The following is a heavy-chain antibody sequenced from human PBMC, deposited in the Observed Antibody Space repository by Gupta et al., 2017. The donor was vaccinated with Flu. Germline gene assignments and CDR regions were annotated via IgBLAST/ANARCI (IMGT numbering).Heavy chain of an antibody. V-gene: IGHV3-33*01. D-gene: IGHD3-22*01. CDR1: GFTFSSYG. J-gene: IGHJ4*02. CDR2: IWYDGSNK. CDR3: ARELPYYYDSSGYLSG. Sequence: QVQLVESGGGVVQPGRSLRLSCAASGFTFSSYGMHWVRQAPGKGLEWVAVIWYDGSNKYYADSVKGRFTISRDNSKNTLYLQMNSLRAEDTAVYYCARELPYYYDSSGYLSGWGQGTLVTVSS.